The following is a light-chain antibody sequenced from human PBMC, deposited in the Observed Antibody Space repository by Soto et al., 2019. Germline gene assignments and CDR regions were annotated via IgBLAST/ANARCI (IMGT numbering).Light chain of an antibody. Sequence: DIQVTQSPSSLSTSIGDKVTITCRASQSIGHFLNWYQQKPGKAPNLIIYATSTLRGGVPSRFTGSGSGTDFTPTITNLQPQDLGTYYCQQTSSTPTFGGGTKVDIK. CDR1: QSIGHF. CDR3: QQTSSTPT. CDR2: ATS. J-gene: IGKJ4*01. V-gene: IGKV1-39*01.